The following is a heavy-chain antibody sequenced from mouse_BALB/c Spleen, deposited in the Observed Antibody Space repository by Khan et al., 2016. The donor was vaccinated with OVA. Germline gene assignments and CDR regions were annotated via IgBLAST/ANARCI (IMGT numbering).Heavy chain of an antibody. CDR1: GYTFTSYY. Sequence: QVQLQQSGAELVKPGASVELSCKASGYTFTSYYMYWLKQRPGQGLEWIGEINPINGGTNFNEKFKNKATLTVDKSSSTAYMQLSSLTSEDSAVYYCIRRGTARATLWFAYWGQGTLVTVSA. CDR3: IRRGTARATLWFAY. V-gene: IGHV1S81*02. CDR2: INPINGGT. D-gene: IGHD3-2*01. J-gene: IGHJ3*01.